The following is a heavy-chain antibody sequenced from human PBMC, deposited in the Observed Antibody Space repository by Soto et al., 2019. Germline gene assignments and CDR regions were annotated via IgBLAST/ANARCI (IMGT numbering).Heavy chain of an antibody. V-gene: IGHV3-7*03. J-gene: IGHJ5*02. CDR2: IKQDGSEK. CDR3: ARDSGSYSPNWFDP. D-gene: IGHD1-26*01. Sequence: EVQLVESGGGLVQPGGSLRLSCAASGFTFSSYWMSWVRQAPGKGLEWVANIKQDGSEKYYVDSVKGRFTISRDNAKNSLYLQMNSLSAEDTAVYYCARDSGSYSPNWFDPWGQGTLVTVSS. CDR1: GFTFSSYW.